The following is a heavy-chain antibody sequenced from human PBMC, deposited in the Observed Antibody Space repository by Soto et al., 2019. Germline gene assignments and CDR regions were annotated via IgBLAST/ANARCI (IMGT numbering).Heavy chain of an antibody. CDR1: GFTFSNAW. CDR3: PTGVFYIDY. D-gene: IGHD3-10*01. J-gene: IGHJ4*02. CDR2: IKSKVDGETT. Sequence: PGGSLRLSCAGSGFTFSNAWTNWVRQAPGKGLEWVGRIKSKVDGETTDYAAPVKGRFTISRDDSKSTVDLQMNSLKTEDTAGYFCPTGVFYIDYGGQGALV. V-gene: IGHV3-15*07.